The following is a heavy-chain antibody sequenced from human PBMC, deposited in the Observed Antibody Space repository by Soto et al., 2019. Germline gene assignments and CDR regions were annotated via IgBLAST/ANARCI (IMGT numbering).Heavy chain of an antibody. CDR2: ISGSGGST. D-gene: IGHD3-10*01. CDR1: GFTFSSDA. V-gene: IGHV3-23*01. CDR3: AKGASGYYYYGMDV. Sequence: EVQLLESGGGLVQPGGSLRLSCAASGFTFSSDAMRWVRQAPGKGLEWVSAISGSGGSTYYADSVKGRFTISRDNSKNTLYLQMNSLRAEDTAVYYCAKGASGYYYYGMDVWGQGTTVTVSS. J-gene: IGHJ6*02.